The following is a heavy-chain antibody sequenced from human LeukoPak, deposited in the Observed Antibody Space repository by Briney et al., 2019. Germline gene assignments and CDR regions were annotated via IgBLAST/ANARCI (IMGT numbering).Heavy chain of an antibody. CDR2: IYHSGST. V-gene: IGHV4-30-2*01. D-gene: IGHD6-19*01. CDR3: ARDSSGWYDQSHGIDY. CDR1: GGSISSGGYY. J-gene: IGHJ4*02. Sequence: SETLSLTCTVSGGSISSGGYYWSWIRQPPGKGLEWIGYIYHSGSTYYNPSLKSRVTISVDRSKNQFSLKLSSVTAADTAVYYCARDSSGWYDQSHGIDYWGQGTLVTVSS.